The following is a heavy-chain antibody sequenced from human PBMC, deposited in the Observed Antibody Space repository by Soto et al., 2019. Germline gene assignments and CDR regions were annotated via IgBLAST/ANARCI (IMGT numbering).Heavy chain of an antibody. CDR3: ARGDIARWFGP. V-gene: IGHV4-59*01. Sequence: SETLSLTCTVSGGSISSYYWSWIRQPPGKGLEWIGYIYYSGSTNYNPSLKSRVTISVDTSKNQFSLKLSSVTAADTAVYYCARGDIARWFGPWGQGTLVTVSS. J-gene: IGHJ5*02. CDR1: GGSISSYY. D-gene: IGHD5-12*01. CDR2: IYYSGST.